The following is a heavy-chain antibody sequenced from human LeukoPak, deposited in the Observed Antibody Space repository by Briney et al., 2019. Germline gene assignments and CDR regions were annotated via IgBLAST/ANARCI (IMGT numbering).Heavy chain of an antibody. CDR1: GFTFSSYT. Sequence: GRSLRLSCAASGFTFSSYTMHWVRQAPGKGLEWVAVISYDGSNKYYADSVKGRFTISRDNSKNTLYLQMNSLRAEDTAVYYCARPDGVPAAPFDYWGQGTLVNVSS. V-gene: IGHV3-30*04. J-gene: IGHJ4*02. D-gene: IGHD2-2*01. CDR3: ARPDGVPAAPFDY. CDR2: ISYDGSNK.